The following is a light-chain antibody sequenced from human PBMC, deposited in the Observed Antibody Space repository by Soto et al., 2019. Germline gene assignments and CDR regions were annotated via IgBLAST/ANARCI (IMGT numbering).Light chain of an antibody. CDR3: QQYGSSPCT. Sequence: EIVLTQSPGTLSLSPGERATLSCRASQSVSSSYLAWYRQKPGQAPSLLIYGASSRATGIPDRVSGSGSGTDFTLTISRLEPEDFAAYYCQQYGSSPCTFGQGTKLEIK. V-gene: IGKV3-20*01. CDR1: QSVSSSY. CDR2: GAS. J-gene: IGKJ2*02.